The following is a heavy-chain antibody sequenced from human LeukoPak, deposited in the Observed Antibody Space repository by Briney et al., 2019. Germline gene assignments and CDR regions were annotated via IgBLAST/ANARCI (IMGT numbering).Heavy chain of an antibody. J-gene: IGHJ6*03. V-gene: IGHV1-18*01. CDR3: ARAIVVVVAATLDYYMDV. D-gene: IGHD2-15*01. CDR1: GYTFTSYG. CDR2: ISAYNGNT. Sequence: GASVKVSCKASGYTFTSYGISWVRQAPGQGLEWMGWISAYNGNTNYAQKLQGRVTMTTDTSTSTAYMELRSLRSDDTAVYYCARAIVVVVAATLDYYMDVGGKGTTVTVSS.